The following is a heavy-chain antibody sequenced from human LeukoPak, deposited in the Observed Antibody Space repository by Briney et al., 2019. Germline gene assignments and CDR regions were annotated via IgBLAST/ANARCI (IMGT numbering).Heavy chain of an antibody. CDR3: AADRGDYSGSYWTAFDI. CDR1: EYTLTELS. CDR2: FDPEDGEI. D-gene: IGHD1-26*01. V-gene: IGHV1-24*01. Sequence: ASVKVSCKVSEYTLTELSMHRVRQAPSKGLEWLGGFDPEDGEIIYAQKFQGRVTMSDDTSTDTAYMELGSLRSDDTAVYYCAADRGDYSGSYWTAFDIWGQGTMVTVSS. J-gene: IGHJ3*02.